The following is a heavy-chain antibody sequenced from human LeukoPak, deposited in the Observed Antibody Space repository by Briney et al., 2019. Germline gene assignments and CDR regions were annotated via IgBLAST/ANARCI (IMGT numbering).Heavy chain of an antibody. Sequence: GGSLRLSCAASGFTFSTYSMKWVRQAPGKGLEWVSSISSSSSYIYYADSVKGRFTISRDNAKKSLYLQMDSLRADDTALYYCARDSRGGRGHTFDNWGQGTLVTVSS. V-gene: IGHV3-21*01. CDR3: ARDSRGGRGHTFDN. CDR2: ISSSSSYI. D-gene: IGHD3-10*01. J-gene: IGHJ4*02. CDR1: GFTFSTYS.